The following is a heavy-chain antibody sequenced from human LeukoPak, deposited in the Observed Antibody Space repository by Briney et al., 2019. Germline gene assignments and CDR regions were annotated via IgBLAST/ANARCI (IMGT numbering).Heavy chain of an antibody. CDR1: GGTFSSYA. D-gene: IGHD3-22*01. Sequence: ASVTVSCKASGGTFSSYAISWVRQAPGQGLEWMGGIIPIFGTANYAQKFQGRVTITADESTSTAYMELSSLRSEDTAVYYCARDRGYYDSSGYTFDYWGQGTLVTVSS. CDR2: IIPIFGTA. V-gene: IGHV1-69*13. J-gene: IGHJ4*02. CDR3: ARDRGYYDSSGYTFDY.